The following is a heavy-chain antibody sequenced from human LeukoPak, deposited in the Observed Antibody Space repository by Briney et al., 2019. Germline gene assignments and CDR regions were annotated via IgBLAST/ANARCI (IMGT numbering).Heavy chain of an antibody. Sequence: NPSETLSLTCTVSDGSISCGDYYRSWIRQPPGKGLEWIGYIYYSGSTYYNPSLKSRVTISVDTSKNQFSLKLSSVTAADTAVYYCASSRNGGDYFDYWGQGTLVTVSS. V-gene: IGHV4-30-4*01. CDR2: IYYSGST. CDR3: ASSRNGGDYFDY. CDR1: DGSISCGDYY. D-gene: IGHD1-1*01. J-gene: IGHJ4*02.